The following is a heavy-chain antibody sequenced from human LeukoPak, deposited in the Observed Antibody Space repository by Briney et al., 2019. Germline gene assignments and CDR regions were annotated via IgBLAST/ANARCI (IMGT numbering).Heavy chain of an antibody. V-gene: IGHV3-7*01. Sequence: GGSVRLSCAASGFIFSNYAMAWVRQAPGKGLEWVANIKQDGSEKHYVESVKGRFTISRDNAKNSLYLQMNSLRAEDTAVYYCATGRRLPYWGQGTLVTVSS. CDR2: IKQDGSEK. CDR1: GFIFSNYA. CDR3: ATGRRLPY. J-gene: IGHJ4*02.